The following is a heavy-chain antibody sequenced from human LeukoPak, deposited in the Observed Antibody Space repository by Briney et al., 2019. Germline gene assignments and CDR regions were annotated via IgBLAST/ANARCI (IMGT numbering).Heavy chain of an antibody. Sequence: GGSLRLSCAASGFTFSSYAMNWVRQAPGKGLEWVSTFSGSGDTTYYADSVKGRFAISTDNSKNTLYLQMDSLRAEDTAVYYCAKSYSSGWFGLYFDSWGQGSLVTVSS. J-gene: IGHJ4*02. CDR2: FSGSGDTT. V-gene: IGHV3-23*01. D-gene: IGHD6-19*01. CDR1: GFTFSSYA. CDR3: AKSYSSGWFGLYFDS.